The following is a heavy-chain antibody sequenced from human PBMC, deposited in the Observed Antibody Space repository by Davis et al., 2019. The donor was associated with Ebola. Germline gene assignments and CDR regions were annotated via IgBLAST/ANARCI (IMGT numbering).Heavy chain of an antibody. CDR3: ARDWGFWTGYLIGRSYYYGMDV. J-gene: IGHJ6*02. CDR2: ISSSGSTI. V-gene: IGHV3-11*01. CDR1: GFTVSSNY. Sequence: GGSLRLSCAASGFTVSSNYMSWVRQAPGKGLEWLSYISSSGSTIYYADSVKGRFTISRDNAKNSLYLQMNSLRAEDTAVYYCARDWGFWTGYLIGRSYYYGMDVWGLGTTVTVSS. D-gene: IGHD3/OR15-3a*01.